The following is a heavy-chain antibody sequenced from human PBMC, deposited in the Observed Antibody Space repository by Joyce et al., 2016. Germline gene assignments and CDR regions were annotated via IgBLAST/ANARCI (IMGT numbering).Heavy chain of an antibody. CDR1: GFSFISYS. Sequence: EVQLVESGGGLVKPGGPLRLSCAASGFSFISYSINWVRQAPGKGLEWVSSISSTGSNIYYADSVKGRFTTSRDNAKKSLYLKMNSLRAEDTAMYYCAREVRGAQYYYGMDVWGQGTTVTVSS. V-gene: IGHV3-21*02. J-gene: IGHJ6*02. D-gene: IGHD3-10*01. CDR2: ISSTGSNI. CDR3: AREVRGAQYYYGMDV.